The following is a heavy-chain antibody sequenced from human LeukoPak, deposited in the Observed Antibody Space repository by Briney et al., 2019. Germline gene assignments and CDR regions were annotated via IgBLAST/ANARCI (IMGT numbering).Heavy chain of an antibody. V-gene: IGHV3-23*01. D-gene: IGHD4-17*01. CDR1: GFTITAYA. Sequence: GGSLRLSCAASGFTITAYAMSWVRQSPGKGLEWVSGIGITSEYIHYADSVKGRFTISRDNSKNTVYLEMSSLRAEDATVYYCAKDPNGDYVGAFDTWGQGTMVIVSS. CDR3: AKDPNGDYVGAFDT. CDR2: IGITSEYI. J-gene: IGHJ3*02.